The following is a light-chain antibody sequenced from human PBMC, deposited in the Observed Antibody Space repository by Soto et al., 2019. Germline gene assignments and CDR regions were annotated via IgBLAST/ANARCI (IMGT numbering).Light chain of an antibody. V-gene: IGLV7-46*01. CDR1: TGAVTSGHY. J-gene: IGLJ3*02. CDR2: DTS. Sequence: QTVVTQEPSLTVSPGGTVTLTCGSSTGAVTSGHYPYWFQQKHGQAPRTLIYDTSHTHTLTPARFSGSLLWGKAALNLSGAQPEDKAEYNSCISDSGARVFGGGTKHTVL. CDR3: CISDSGARV.